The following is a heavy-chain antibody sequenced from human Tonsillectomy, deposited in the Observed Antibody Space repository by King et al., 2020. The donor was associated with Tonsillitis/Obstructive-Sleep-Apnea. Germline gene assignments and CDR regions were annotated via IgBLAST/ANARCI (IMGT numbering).Heavy chain of an antibody. CDR2: MYHTGST. V-gene: IGHV4-39*01. Sequence: QLQESGPGQVKPSETLSLTCAVSGGSISSGSYCWDWIRQPPGKGLEWIGTMYHTGSTYSNPSLKSRVSISVDMSKNQFSLNLSSVTAADTAVYYCAGRVGADVLRYFDWPLWGQGTLVTVSA. CDR3: AGRVGADVLRYFDWPL. D-gene: IGHD3-9*01. J-gene: IGHJ4*02. CDR1: GGSISSGSYC.